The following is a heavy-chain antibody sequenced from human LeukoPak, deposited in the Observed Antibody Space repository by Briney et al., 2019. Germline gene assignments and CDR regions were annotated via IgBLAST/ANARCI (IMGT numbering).Heavy chain of an antibody. CDR3: ARADTAMVRYYYYYYGMDV. CDR1: GYTFTSYY. J-gene: IGHJ6*02. CDR2: INPSGGST. V-gene: IGHV1-46*01. D-gene: IGHD5-18*01. Sequence: ASVKVSCKASGYTFTSYYMHWVRQAPGQGLEWMGIINPSGGSTSYAQKFQGRVTMTRDTSTSTVYMELSSLRSEDTAVYYCARADTAMVRYYYYYYGMDVWGQGTTVTVSS.